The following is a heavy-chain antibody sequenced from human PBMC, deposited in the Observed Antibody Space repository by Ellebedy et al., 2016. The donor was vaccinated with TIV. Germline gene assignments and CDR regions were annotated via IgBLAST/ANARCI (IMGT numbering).Heavy chain of an antibody. CDR2: IWYDGSDQ. CDR3: ARDIGYPSGDFDY. J-gene: IGHJ4*02. V-gene: IGHV3-33*08. CDR1: GFTFRRHG. D-gene: IGHD1-26*01. Sequence: GESLKISCAASGFTFRRHGMHWVRQAPGKGLGWVAVIWYDGSDQYYADSVKGRVTVSRNNSKNPLYLQMNSLRDEDTAVYYCARDIGYPSGDFDYWGQGTLVTVSS.